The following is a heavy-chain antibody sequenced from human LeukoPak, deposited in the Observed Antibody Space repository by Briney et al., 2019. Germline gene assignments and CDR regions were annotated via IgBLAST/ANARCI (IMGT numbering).Heavy chain of an antibody. Sequence: ASVKVSCKASGYTFTNYHINWVREATGQGLGWMGWMNPNNGESGYAQKFKGRVTITRDTSISTSYMELRSLTSDDTAVYFCARTTSFTASGYDYWGQGTLVTVSS. CDR2: MNPNNGES. J-gene: IGHJ4*02. CDR3: ARTTSFTASGYDY. V-gene: IGHV1-8*03. CDR1: GYTFTNYH. D-gene: IGHD6-25*01.